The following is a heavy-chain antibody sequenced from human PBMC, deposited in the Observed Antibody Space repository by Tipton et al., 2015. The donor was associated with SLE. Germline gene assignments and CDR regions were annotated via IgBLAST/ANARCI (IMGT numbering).Heavy chain of an antibody. Sequence: TLSLTCTVSGGSISSSGHYWDWIRQPPGKGLEWIGSIYYSGSTKYNPSLNSRVTISLDTSKNQVSLNLRSVNAADAAVYYCARGPYSEGDKWYPSHFDSWGQGALVAVSS. V-gene: IGHV4-39*07. CDR1: GGSISSSGHY. J-gene: IGHJ4*02. D-gene: IGHD3-22*01. CDR2: IYYSGST. CDR3: ARGPYSEGDKWYPSHFDS.